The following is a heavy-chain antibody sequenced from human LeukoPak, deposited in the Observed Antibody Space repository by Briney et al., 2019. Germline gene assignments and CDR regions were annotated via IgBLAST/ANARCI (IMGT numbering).Heavy chain of an antibody. D-gene: IGHD1-1*01. CDR3: ARTDGKQLPPRF. J-gene: IGHJ4*02. CDR1: GGSISTYY. V-gene: IGHV4-59*08. Sequence: SETLSLTCTVSGGSISTYYWSWIRQPPGKGLEWIGYIDYSGSTNYNPSLKSRVTISVDTSKNQFSLKLSSVTAADTAVYFCARTDGKQLPPRFWGQGTLVTVSS. CDR2: IDYSGST.